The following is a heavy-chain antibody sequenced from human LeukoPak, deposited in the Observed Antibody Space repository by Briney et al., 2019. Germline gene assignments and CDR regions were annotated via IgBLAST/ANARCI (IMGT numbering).Heavy chain of an antibody. V-gene: IGHV3-23*01. J-gene: IGHJ4*02. Sequence: PGGSLRLSCAASGFTLSSYAMSWVRQAPGKGLEWVSAISGSGSSTYYADSVKGRFTISRDNSKNTLYLQMNSLRAEDTAVYYCARFYYYDSSGYNWGQGTLVTVPS. CDR3: ARFYYYDSSGYN. CDR2: ISGSGSST. CDR1: GFTLSSYA. D-gene: IGHD3-22*01.